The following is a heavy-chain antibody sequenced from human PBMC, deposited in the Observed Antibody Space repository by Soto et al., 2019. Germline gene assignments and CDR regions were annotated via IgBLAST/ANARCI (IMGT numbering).Heavy chain of an antibody. CDR3: TSPRPHYCSGGSCYSNDY. CDR1: GFTFSGSA. V-gene: IGHV3-73*01. J-gene: IGHJ4*02. D-gene: IGHD2-15*01. Sequence: EVQLVESGGGLVQPGGSLKLSCAASGFTFSGSAMHWVRQASGQGLEWVGRIRSKANSYATAYAASVKGRFTISRDDSKNTAYLQMNSLKTEDTAVYYCTSPRPHYCSGGSCYSNDYWGQGTLVTVSS. CDR2: IRSKANSYAT.